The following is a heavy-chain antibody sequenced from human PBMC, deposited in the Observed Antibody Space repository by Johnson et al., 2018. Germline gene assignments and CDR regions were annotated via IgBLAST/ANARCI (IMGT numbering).Heavy chain of an antibody. CDR1: GFTLSSYW. CDR2: INTDGVTT. J-gene: IGHJ3*02. D-gene: IGHD1-7*01. Sequence: VQLQESGGGLVQPGGSLRLSCAASGFTLSSYWMHWVRQAPGKGLVWVSRINTDGVTTYYADSVKGRFTISRDNAKNTLYLQMNSRKAEDTAVYYCTRARPGTKNAFDIWGQGRMVTVSS. CDR3: TRARPGTKNAFDI. V-gene: IGHV3-74*01.